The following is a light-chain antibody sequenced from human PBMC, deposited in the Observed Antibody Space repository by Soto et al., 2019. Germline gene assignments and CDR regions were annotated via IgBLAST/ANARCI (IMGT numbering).Light chain of an antibody. CDR3: HQYNSWPRGT. CDR1: QDISRF. CDR2: ETS. V-gene: IGKV1-17*03. Sequence: DVQMTQSPSAMSASVGDRVTIACRASQDISRFVAWFQHKPGRAPERLIYETSSLQPGVPSRFSGSGSGTEFTLTISSLQSEDSAVYYCHQYNSWPRGTFGPGTKVEIK. J-gene: IGKJ3*01.